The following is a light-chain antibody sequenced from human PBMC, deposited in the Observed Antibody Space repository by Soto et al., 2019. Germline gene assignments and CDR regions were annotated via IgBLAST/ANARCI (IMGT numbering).Light chain of an antibody. CDR2: SAS. V-gene: IGKV3-20*01. CDR1: QSVSSNY. J-gene: IGKJ4*01. Sequence: EIVLTQSPGTLSLSPGERVTLSCRASQSVSSNYLAWYQQKPGQAPRLLIYSASSRATGIPDRFSGSGSGTEFTLTINRLEAEDFAVYYCQQYGGSPRVTFGGGTKVEIK. CDR3: QQYGGSPRVT.